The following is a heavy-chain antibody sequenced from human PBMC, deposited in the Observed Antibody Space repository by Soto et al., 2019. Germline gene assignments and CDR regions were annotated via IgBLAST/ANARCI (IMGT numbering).Heavy chain of an antibody. D-gene: IGHD6-13*01. V-gene: IGHV2-5*02. CDR3: AHRWDSSPLLV. J-gene: IGHJ4*02. Sequence: QITLKESGPTMVKPTQTLTLTCTFSGFPLSTSGVGVGWIRQPPGKALEWLALIYWDDDKRYSPSLKSRLTITKVNSKNQVVLTMTNMDPVDTATYSCAHRWDSSPLLVWGQGTLVTVSS. CDR1: GFPLSTSGVG. CDR2: IYWDDDK.